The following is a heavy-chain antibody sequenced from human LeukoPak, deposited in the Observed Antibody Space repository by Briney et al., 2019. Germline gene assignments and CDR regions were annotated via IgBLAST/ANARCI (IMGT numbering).Heavy chain of an antibody. D-gene: IGHD2-15*01. CDR3: ARKNYCSGGSCYSRGWFDP. Sequence: GASVKVSCKASGYTFTSYYMHWVRQAPGQGLEWMGIINPSGGSTVYAQKFQGRVTMTRDTSISTAYMELSSLRSEDTAMYYCARKNYCSGGSCYSRGWFDPWGQGTLVTVSS. V-gene: IGHV1-46*01. CDR2: INPSGGST. CDR1: GYTFTSYY. J-gene: IGHJ5*02.